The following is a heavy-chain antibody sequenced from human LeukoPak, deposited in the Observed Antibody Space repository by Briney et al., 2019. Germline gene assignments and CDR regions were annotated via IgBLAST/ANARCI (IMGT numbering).Heavy chain of an antibody. J-gene: IGHJ4*02. CDR1: GFTFSSYG. CDR3: AKPGPLDY. CDR2: ISYDGSNK. V-gene: IGHV3-30*18. Sequence: GGSLGLSCAASGFTFSSYGMHWVRQAPGKGLEWVAVISYDGSNKYYADSVKGRFTISRDNSENTLYPQMNSLRAEDTAVYYCAKPGPLDYWGQGTLVTVSS.